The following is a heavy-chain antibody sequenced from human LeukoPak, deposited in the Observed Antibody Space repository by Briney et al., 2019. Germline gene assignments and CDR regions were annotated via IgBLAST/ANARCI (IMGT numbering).Heavy chain of an antibody. J-gene: IGHJ6*04. CDR1: GFTFSSYE. Sequence: GGSLRLSCAASGFTFSSYEMNWVRQAPGKGLEWVSYISSSGSTIYYADSVKGRFTISRDIDKNSLYLQMNSLRAEDTAVYYCAELGITMIGGVWGKGTTVTISS. CDR3: AELGITMIGGV. D-gene: IGHD3-10*02. V-gene: IGHV3-48*03. CDR2: ISSSGSTI.